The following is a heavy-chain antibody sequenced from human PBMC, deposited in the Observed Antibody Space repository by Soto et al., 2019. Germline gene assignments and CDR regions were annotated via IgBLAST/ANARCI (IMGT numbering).Heavy chain of an antibody. D-gene: IGHD3-3*01. Sequence: ETLSLTCTVSGGSISNYFCNWIRQPAGKGLEWIGRVDNSGSTNYNPSLKSRITMSADTSRNQFSLKLNSVTAADTAVYYCARGGQDFWSGPFDYWGQGALVTVSS. J-gene: IGHJ4*02. CDR3: ARGGQDFWSGPFDY. CDR1: GGSISNYF. V-gene: IGHV4-4*07. CDR2: VDNSGST.